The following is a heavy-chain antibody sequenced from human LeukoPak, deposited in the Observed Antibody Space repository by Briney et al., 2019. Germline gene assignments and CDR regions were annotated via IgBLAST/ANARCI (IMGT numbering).Heavy chain of an antibody. D-gene: IGHD6-19*01. CDR3: ARESIAVADNYYYYGMDV. J-gene: IGHJ6*02. CDR2: IIPIFGTA. V-gene: IGHV1-69*13. CDR1: GGTFSSYA. Sequence: SVKVSCKASGGTFSSYAISWVRQAPGQGLEWMGGIIPIFGTANYAQKFQGRVTITADESTSTAYMELSSLRSEDTAVYYCARESIAVADNYYYYGMDVWGQGTTVTVSS.